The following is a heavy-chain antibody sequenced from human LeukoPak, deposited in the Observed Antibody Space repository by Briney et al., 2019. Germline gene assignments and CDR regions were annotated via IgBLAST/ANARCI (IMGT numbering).Heavy chain of an antibody. CDR1: GFTFSSYA. D-gene: IGHD5-18*01. CDR2: ISASGGNT. J-gene: IGHJ4*02. Sequence: GGSLRLSCAASGFTFSSYAMSWVRQAPGKGLEWVSAISASGGNTYYADSVKGRFTISRDNSKNTLYLQMNSLRAEDTAVYYCAKRTANSYGYFFDYWGQGTLVTVSS. CDR3: AKRTANSYGYFFDY. V-gene: IGHV3-23*01.